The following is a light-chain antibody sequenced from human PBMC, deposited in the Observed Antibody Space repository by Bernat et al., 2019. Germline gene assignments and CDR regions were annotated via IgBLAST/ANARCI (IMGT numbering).Light chain of an antibody. J-gene: IGKJ4*01. V-gene: IGKV1-16*01. CDR1: QAISIS. Sequence: DIQMTQSPSSLSASLGDTVTITCRASQAISISLAWFQQRPGKAPKSLIYAAPNLRSGVPSRFTGSGSWTDFTLTISSLQPVDFGIYYCQQYDSYPLTFGGRAKVDVK. CDR3: QQYDSYPLT. CDR2: AAP.